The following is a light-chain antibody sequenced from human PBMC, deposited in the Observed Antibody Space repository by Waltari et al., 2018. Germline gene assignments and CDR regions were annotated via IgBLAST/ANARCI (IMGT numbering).Light chain of an antibody. CDR3: QHYLRLPVT. CDR2: GAS. Sequence: EIVLTQSPGTLSLSIGERATVPCRASQSVSRALAWYQQKPGQAPRLLIYGASTMATGIPDRFSGSGSGTDFSLTISRLEPDDFAVYYCQHYLRLPVTFGQGTTVEI. J-gene: IGKJ1*01. V-gene: IGKV3-20*01. CDR1: QSVSRA.